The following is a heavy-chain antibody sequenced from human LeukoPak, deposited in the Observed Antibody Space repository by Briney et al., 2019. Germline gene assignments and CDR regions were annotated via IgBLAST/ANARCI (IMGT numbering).Heavy chain of an antibody. V-gene: IGHV3-30*04. J-gene: IGHJ6*02. Sequence: GRSLRLSCAASGFTFSSYAMHWVRQAPGKGLEWVAVISYDGSNKYYADSVKGRFTISRDNSKNTLYLPMNSLRAEDTAVYYCARDRNLRGWTYYYYYGMDVWGQGTTVTVSS. CDR3: ARDRNLRGWTYYYYYGMDV. D-gene: IGHD3-10*01. CDR1: GFTFSSYA. CDR2: ISYDGSNK.